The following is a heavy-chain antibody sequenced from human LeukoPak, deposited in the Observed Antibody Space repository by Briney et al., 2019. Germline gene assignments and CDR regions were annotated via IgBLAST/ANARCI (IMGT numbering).Heavy chain of an antibody. V-gene: IGHV3-30*02. J-gene: IGHJ4*02. CDR3: AKDGPPGTYYFDY. CDR1: GFTFSNYG. CDR2: IRYDGSNK. Sequence: GGSLRLSCAASGFTFSNYGMHWVRQAPGKGLGWVAFIRYDGSNKYYADSVKGRFTISRDNSKNTLYLQMNSLRAEDTAVYYCAKDGPPGTYYFDYWGQGTLVTVSS.